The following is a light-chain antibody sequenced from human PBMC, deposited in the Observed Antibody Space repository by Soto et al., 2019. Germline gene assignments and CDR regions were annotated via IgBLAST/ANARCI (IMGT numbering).Light chain of an antibody. J-gene: IGKJ5*01. CDR2: DVS. CDR1: QSVSIL. CDR3: QQRSNWPIT. Sequence: EIVLTQSPATLSSFPGDRVTLSCRASQSVSILLSLYQQKPGQAPRLLNDDVSNRATCIPARFSGSGSGTDFTLTISSLEPEDFAVYYCQQRSNWPITFGQGTRLEI. V-gene: IGKV3-11*01.